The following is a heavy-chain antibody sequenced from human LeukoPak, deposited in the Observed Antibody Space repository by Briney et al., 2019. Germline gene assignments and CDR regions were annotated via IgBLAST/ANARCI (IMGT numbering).Heavy chain of an antibody. CDR2: ISSSGSTI. CDR3: ARDFDYGDYHNWFDP. D-gene: IGHD4-17*01. J-gene: IGHJ5*02. Sequence: GGSPRLSCAASGFTFSSYEMNWVRQAPGKGLEWVSYISSSGSTIYYAYSVKGRFTISRDNVKISLHLQMNSLRAEDTAVYYCARDFDYGDYHNWFDPWGQGTLATVSS. V-gene: IGHV3-48*03. CDR1: GFTFSSYE.